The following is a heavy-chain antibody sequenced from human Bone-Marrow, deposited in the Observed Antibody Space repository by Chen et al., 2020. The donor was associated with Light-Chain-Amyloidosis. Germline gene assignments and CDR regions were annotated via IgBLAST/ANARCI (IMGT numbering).Heavy chain of an antibody. Sequence: QVQLVQSGAEVKRTGASVKVSCKASGYIFTGYYIHWVRQAPGQGLEWMGLINLDSGATMYAQEVLGRVTMTIVASISTAYIALSCLRSVDTAVYYCARDKVSTIGNFDYWGQGSLVTVSS. J-gene: IGHJ4*02. CDR3: ARDKVSTIGNFDY. D-gene: IGHD1-1*01. CDR2: INLDSGAT. V-gene: IGHV1-2*02. CDR1: GYIFTGYY.